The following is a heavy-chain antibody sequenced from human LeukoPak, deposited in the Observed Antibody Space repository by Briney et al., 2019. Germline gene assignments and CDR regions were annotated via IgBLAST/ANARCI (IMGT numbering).Heavy chain of an antibody. CDR1: GYTFTSYY. Sequence: ASVKVSCKASGYTFTSYYMHWVRQAPGQGLEWMGWINPNSGGTNYAQKFQGRVTMTRDTSISTAYMELSRLRSDDTAVYYCARVTMVRGVLGYWGQGTLVTVSS. V-gene: IGHV1-2*02. D-gene: IGHD3-10*01. CDR3: ARVTMVRGVLGY. CDR2: INPNSGGT. J-gene: IGHJ4*02.